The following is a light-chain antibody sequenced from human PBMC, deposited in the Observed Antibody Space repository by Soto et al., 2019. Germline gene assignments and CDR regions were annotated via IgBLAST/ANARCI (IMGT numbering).Light chain of an antibody. J-gene: IGKJ3*01. CDR1: QSVRSS. Sequence: EIVLTQSPDTLSLSPGERATLSCRASQSVRSSLAWYQQKPGQAPMLLIYDASNKATGSPARFSGSGSETDFHLTTSSLEPENFAVYYCQQRSNWPPEVTFGPGTKVDIK. CDR2: DAS. CDR3: QQRSNWPPEVT. V-gene: IGKV3-11*01.